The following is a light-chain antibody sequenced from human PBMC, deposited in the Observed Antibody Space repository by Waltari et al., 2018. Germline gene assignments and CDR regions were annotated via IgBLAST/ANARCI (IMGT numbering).Light chain of an antibody. J-gene: IGKJ4*01. V-gene: IGKV1-5*03. CDR1: QSIENW. Sequence: DIQMTQSPSTLSASVGDRVTLTCRASQSIENWLAWYQQKPGQAPKVIIYKSSTSDSGVPSRFSGSGFGTEFTLTISSLQPDDFATYYCQQYHSDFLTFGGGTKVDIK. CDR2: KSS. CDR3: QQYHSDFLT.